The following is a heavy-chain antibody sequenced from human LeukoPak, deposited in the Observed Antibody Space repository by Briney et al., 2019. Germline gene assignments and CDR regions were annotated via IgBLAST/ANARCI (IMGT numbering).Heavy chain of an antibody. CDR3: ITDRGFWGPI. CDR1: GLTFSNAW. Sequence: GGSLRLSCAASGLTFSNAWMSWVRQAPGKGLEWVGRIKSKTDGETTDYGAPVKGRFIISRDDSKNTLYLQMNGLKIEDTAVYYCITDRGFWGPIWGQGTRV. CDR2: IKSKTDGETT. D-gene: IGHD3-16*01. J-gene: IGHJ3*02. V-gene: IGHV3-15*01.